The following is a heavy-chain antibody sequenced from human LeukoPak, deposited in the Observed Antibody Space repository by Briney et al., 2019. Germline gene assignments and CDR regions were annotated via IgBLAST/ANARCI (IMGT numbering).Heavy chain of an antibody. J-gene: IGHJ4*02. Sequence: ASVKVSCKGSGYTFTDYYMHWVRQAPAQELEWMGWINPKSGGTNYAQKFQCTVSMTNDKSIRTAYMELSRLRSDDTAVYYCARNLATPDYWGQGTLVAVSS. CDR1: GYTFTDYY. CDR2: INPKSGGT. D-gene: IGHD3-3*02. CDR3: ARNLATPDY. V-gene: IGHV1-2*02.